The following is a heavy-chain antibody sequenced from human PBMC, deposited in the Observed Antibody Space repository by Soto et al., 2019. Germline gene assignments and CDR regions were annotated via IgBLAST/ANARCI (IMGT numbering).Heavy chain of an antibody. CDR3: ASMYGDYVSY. D-gene: IGHD4-17*01. J-gene: IGHJ4*02. CDR2: IYYSGST. V-gene: IGHV4-39*01. CDR1: GGSISSSSYY. Sequence: SETLSLTCTVSGGSISSSSYYWGWFRQPPGKGLEWIGSIYYSGSTYYNPSLKSRVTISVDTSKNQFSLKLSSVTAADTAVYYCASMYGDYVSYWGQGTPVTVSS.